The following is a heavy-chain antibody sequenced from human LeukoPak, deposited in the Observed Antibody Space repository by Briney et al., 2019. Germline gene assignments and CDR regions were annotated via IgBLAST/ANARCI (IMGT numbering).Heavy chain of an antibody. CDR3: ARSPNSSSWFDP. D-gene: IGHD6-13*01. J-gene: IGHJ5*02. V-gene: IGHV1-2*02. CDR2: INPNSGGT. Sequence: ASVKVSCKVSGYTLTELSMHWVRQAPGQGPEWMGWINPNSGGTNYAQKFQGRVTMTRDTSISTAYMELSRLRSDDTAVYYCARSPNSSSWFDPWGQGTLVTVSS. CDR1: GYTLTELS.